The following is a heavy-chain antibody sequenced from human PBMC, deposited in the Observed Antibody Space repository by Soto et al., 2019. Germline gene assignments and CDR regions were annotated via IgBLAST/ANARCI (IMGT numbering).Heavy chain of an antibody. CDR3: ASITPSRGQNFDY. J-gene: IGHJ4*02. CDR2: IIPILGIA. Sequence: QVQLVQSGAEVKKPGSSVKVSCKASGGTFSSYTISWVRQAPGQGLEWMGRIIPILGIANYAQKFQGRVTITADKSTSQAYMELSSLRSEDTAVYYCASITPSRGQNFDYWGQGTLVTVSS. V-gene: IGHV1-69*02. D-gene: IGHD1-20*01. CDR1: GGTFSSYT.